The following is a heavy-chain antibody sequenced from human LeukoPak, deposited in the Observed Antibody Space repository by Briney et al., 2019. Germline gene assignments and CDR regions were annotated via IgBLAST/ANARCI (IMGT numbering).Heavy chain of an antibody. CDR2: INHSGST. V-gene: IGHV4-34*01. CDR1: GGSFSDYY. D-gene: IGHD3-9*01. CDR3: ARGGDDILTGPTPLY. J-gene: IGHJ4*02. Sequence: SETLSLTCAVYGGSFSDYYRSWIRQPPGEGLEWIGEINHSGSTNYNPSLKSRVTISVDTSKNQFSLKLSSVTAADTAVYYCARGGDDILTGPTPLYWGQGTLVTVSS.